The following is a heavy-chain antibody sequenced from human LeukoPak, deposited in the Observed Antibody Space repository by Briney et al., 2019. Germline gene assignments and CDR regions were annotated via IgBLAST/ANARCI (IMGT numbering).Heavy chain of an antibody. CDR3: VRDIGAVAGTDDY. J-gene: IGHJ4*02. V-gene: IGHV3-30*04. CDR2: ISHDGSQE. Sequence: PGTSLRLSCTASGFTFNKYDMHWVRQAPGKGLEWVTFISHDGSQEHYADSVKGRFTISRDNAKKTLYLQMNSLRVEDTAVYYCVRDIGAVAGTDDYWGQGTLVTVSS. D-gene: IGHD6-19*01. CDR1: GFTFNKYD.